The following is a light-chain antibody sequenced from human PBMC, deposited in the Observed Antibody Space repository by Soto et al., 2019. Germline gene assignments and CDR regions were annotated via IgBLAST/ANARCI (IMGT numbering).Light chain of an antibody. CDR2: DAS. CDR3: QQYDDWPGVT. CDR1: RSISKN. Sequence: EIVMTQSPASLSVSPGERATLSCRASRSISKNLAWYQQKPGQSPRFLIYDASTRATGIPARFSGSGSGTDFTITICSMQSEDSATYSCQQYDDWPGVTFGPGTKVEIK. V-gene: IGKV3-15*01. J-gene: IGKJ3*01.